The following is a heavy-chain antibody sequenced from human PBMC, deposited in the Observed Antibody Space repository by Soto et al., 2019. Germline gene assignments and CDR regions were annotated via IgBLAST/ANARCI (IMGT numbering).Heavy chain of an antibody. D-gene: IGHD6-13*01. CDR1: GGSISSSSFH. V-gene: IGHV4-39*01. CDR3: ARRERAAGTDWWFDP. CDR2: IYYSGST. J-gene: IGHJ5*02. Sequence: QLQLQESGPGLVKPSETLSLTCTVSGGSISSSSFHWGWIRQPPGKGLEWIGSIYYSGSTYYSPSLKSRVTIAVDTSKNQFSLRLSSVAAADTAVYYCARRERAAGTDWWFDPWGQGTLVTVSS.